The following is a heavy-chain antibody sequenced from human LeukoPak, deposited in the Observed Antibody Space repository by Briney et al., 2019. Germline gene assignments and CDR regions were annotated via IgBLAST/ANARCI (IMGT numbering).Heavy chain of an antibody. CDR3: ARESSGGSPDN. CDR1: GLTFSSYD. CDR2: VRYDGSKK. J-gene: IGHJ4*02. V-gene: IGHV3-30*02. D-gene: IGHD2-15*01. Sequence: GGSLRLSCAVSGLTFSSYDMYWVRQAPGKGLEWLAFVRYDGSKKYYADSVKGRSTISRDNSQNTLFLQMSSLTAEDTAVYYCARESSGGSPDNWGQGTLVTVSS.